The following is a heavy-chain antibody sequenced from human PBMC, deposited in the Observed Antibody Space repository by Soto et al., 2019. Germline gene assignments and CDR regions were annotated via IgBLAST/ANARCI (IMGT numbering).Heavy chain of an antibody. Sequence: SETLSLTCTVSGGSISSSSYYWGWIRQPPGKGLEWIGSIYYSGSTYYNPSLKSRVTISVDTSKNQFSLKLSSVTAADTAVYYCARLGRDIVGFDPPGNYYYYYYMDVWGKGTTVTVSS. CDR3: ARLGRDIVGFDPPGNYYYYYYMDV. D-gene: IGHD2-15*01. J-gene: IGHJ6*03. CDR2: IYYSGST. V-gene: IGHV4-39*01. CDR1: GGSISSSSYY.